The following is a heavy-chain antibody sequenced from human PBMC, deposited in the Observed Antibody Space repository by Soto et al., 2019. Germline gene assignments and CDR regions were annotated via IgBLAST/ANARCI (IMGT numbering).Heavy chain of an antibody. J-gene: IGHJ3*02. CDR2: ISSSSSKI. Sequence: PVGSLRLSCAASGFGFSSYNMNWVRQAPGKGLEWVSYISSSSSKIYYADSVQGRFTISRDNAKNSLYLQMNSLRDEDTAVYYCAGQDGFDIWGQGTMVTVSS. CDR1: GFGFSSYN. CDR3: AGQDGFDI. V-gene: IGHV3-48*02.